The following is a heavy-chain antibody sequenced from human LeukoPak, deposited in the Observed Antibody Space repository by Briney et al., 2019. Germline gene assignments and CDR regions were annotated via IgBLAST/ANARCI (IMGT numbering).Heavy chain of an antibody. Sequence: KPSETLSLTCTVSGGSISSYYWSWIRQPPGKGLEWIRYIYYSGSTNYNPSLKSRVTISVDTSKNQFSLKLSSVTAADTAVYYCARDLGSSSSGLSGRNYYYMDVWGKGTAVTVSS. J-gene: IGHJ6*03. V-gene: IGHV4-59*01. CDR2: IYYSGST. CDR1: GGSISSYY. D-gene: IGHD6-6*01. CDR3: ARDLGSSSSGLSGRNYYYMDV.